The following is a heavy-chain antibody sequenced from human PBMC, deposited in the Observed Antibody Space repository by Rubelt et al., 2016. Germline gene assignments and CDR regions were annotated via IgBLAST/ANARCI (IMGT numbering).Heavy chain of an antibody. V-gene: IGHV1-46*01. Sequence: MHWVRQAPGQGLEWMGIINPSGGSTSYAQKSQGRVTMTRDTSTSTVYMELSSLRSEDTAVYYCARDFRPKHYYDSSGYLDYWGQGTLVTVSS. CDR3: ARDFRPKHYYDSSGYLDY. D-gene: IGHD3-22*01. J-gene: IGHJ4*02. CDR2: INPSGGST.